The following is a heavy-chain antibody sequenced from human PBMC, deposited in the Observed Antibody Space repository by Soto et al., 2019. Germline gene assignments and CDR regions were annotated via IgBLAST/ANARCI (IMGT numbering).Heavy chain of an antibody. Sequence: GGSLRLSCAASGFTFSSYWMHWVRQAPGKGLVWVSRINSDGSSTSYADSVKGRFTISRDNAKNTLYLQMNSLRAEDAAVYYCARYSQYYYYSYGMDVWGQGTTVTVSS. CDR2: INSDGSST. CDR3: ARYSQYYYYSYGMDV. CDR1: GFTFSSYW. V-gene: IGHV3-74*01. J-gene: IGHJ6*02. D-gene: IGHD5-12*01.